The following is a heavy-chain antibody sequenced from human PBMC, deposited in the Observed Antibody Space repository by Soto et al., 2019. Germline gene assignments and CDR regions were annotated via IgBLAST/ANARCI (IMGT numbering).Heavy chain of an antibody. D-gene: IGHD5-18*01. CDR1: GFTFSDSW. CDR2: IKQDGSQT. V-gene: IGHV3-7*01. J-gene: IGHJ5*02. Sequence: EVQLVESGGGLVQPGGSLRLACTASGFTFSDSWMGWVRQAPGRGLEWVANIKQDGSQTPYAASVRGRFTISRDNTKDTLYLHMRGLKAEDTAVYFCARESKWLRHYDAWGQGTLVTVSS. CDR3: ARESKWLRHYDA.